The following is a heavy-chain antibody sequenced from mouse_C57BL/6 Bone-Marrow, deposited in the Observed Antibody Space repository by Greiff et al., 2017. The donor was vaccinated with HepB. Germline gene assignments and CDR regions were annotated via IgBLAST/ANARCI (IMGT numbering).Heavy chain of an antibody. Sequence: QVQLQQSGAELVKPGASVKLSCKASGYTFTEYTIHWVKQRSGQDLEWIGWFYPGSGSIKYNEKFKDKATLTADKSYSTVYMELSRLTSEDSAVYFCARHEGLITTVVARYFDVWGTGTTVTVSS. V-gene: IGHV1-62-2*01. J-gene: IGHJ1*03. CDR2: FYPGSGSI. D-gene: IGHD1-1*01. CDR1: GYTFTEYT. CDR3: ARHEGLITTVVARYFDV.